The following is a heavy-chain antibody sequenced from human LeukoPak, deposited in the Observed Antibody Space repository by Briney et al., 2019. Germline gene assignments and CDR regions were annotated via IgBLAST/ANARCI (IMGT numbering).Heavy chain of an antibody. D-gene: IGHD3-10*01. Sequence: GXSLRLSCAASGFTFSSYAMHWVRQAPGKGLEYVSAISSNGGSTYYANSVKGRFTISRDNSKNTLYLQMGSLRAEDMAVYYCARVGSGSYYYWGQGTLVTVSS. J-gene: IGHJ4*02. V-gene: IGHV3-64*01. CDR1: GFTFSSYA. CDR2: ISSNGGST. CDR3: ARVGSGSYYY.